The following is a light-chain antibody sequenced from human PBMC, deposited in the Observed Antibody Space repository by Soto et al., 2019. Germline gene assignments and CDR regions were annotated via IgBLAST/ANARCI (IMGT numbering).Light chain of an antibody. J-gene: IGKJ3*01. V-gene: IGKV1-9*01. CDR3: QQLTSYPIT. Sequence: DIQLTQSPSFLSASVGDRVTITCRASQGISSYLAWYQQKPGKAPKLLIYAASTLQSGVPSRFSGSGSGTEFTLTISSLQPEEFATYYCQQLTSYPITFGPGTKVDIK. CDR2: AAS. CDR1: QGISSY.